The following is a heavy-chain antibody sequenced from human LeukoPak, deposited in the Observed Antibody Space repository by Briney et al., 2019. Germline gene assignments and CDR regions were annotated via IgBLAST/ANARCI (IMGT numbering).Heavy chain of an antibody. CDR1: GFTFSRHG. Sequence: GRSLRLSCAPSGFTFSRHGMHWVRQAPGKGLEWVAIISNDGSRKYYAHSVEGPFTISRDNSKNTLYLQMDSLRAEDTAVYYCARDRAWNYFDYWGQGTLVTVSS. CDR3: ARDRAWNYFDY. V-gene: IGHV3-30*03. D-gene: IGHD3-3*01. CDR2: ISNDGSRK. J-gene: IGHJ4*02.